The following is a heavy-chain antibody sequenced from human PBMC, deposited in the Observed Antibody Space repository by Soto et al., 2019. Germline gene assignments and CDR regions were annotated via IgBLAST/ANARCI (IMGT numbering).Heavy chain of an antibody. J-gene: IGHJ4*02. D-gene: IGHD5-12*01. V-gene: IGHV3-23*01. CDR3: AKDNSPYSGFNSFDY. Sequence: EVRLLESGGGLIQPGGSLRLSCAASGFTFSSYVMSWVHQAPGTGLEWVSGISGSGTNTYYADSVKGLFTISRDNSKNTLYLQMTSLRAEDTAEYYCAKDNSPYSGFNSFDYWGEGTLVTVSS. CDR2: ISGSGTNT. CDR1: GFTFSSYV.